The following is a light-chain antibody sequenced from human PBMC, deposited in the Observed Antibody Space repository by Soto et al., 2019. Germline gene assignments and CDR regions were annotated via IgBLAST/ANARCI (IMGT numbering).Light chain of an antibody. CDR2: GAS. V-gene: IGKV3-20*01. CDR1: RSVSSY. Sequence: EIVLTQSPGTLSLSPGERATLSCRASRSVSSYLAWYQRKPGQAPRLLIYGASNRATDIPDRFSGSGSGTDFTLTISRLEPEDFALYFCQQYGSSPYTFGQGTKLGIK. J-gene: IGKJ2*01. CDR3: QQYGSSPYT.